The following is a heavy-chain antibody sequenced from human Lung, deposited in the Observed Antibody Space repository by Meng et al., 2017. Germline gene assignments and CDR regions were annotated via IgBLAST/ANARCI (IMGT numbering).Heavy chain of an antibody. D-gene: IGHD3-3*01. CDR3: VRGGQDQAYYDFWSGPFDP. Sequence: VQVLTPGRGLVLLSGPPSLTGAVFGGSISSRNWCIWVRQSPGKGLEWIGEIYHSGRTNYNPSLESRVTISLDKSQNHFSLKVKSVTAADTAVYYCVRGGQDQAYYDFWSGPFDPWGQGTLVTVFS. V-gene: IGHV4-4*02. CDR2: IYHSGRT. J-gene: IGHJ5*02. CDR1: GGSISSRNW.